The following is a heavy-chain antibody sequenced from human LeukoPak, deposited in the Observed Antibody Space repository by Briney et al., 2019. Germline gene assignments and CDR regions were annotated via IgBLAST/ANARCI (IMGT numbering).Heavy chain of an antibody. CDR2: ISSSSSYI. Sequence: EGSLRLSCAASGFTFSSYSMNWVRQAPGKGLEWVSSISSSSSYIYYADSLKGRFTISRDNAKNSLYLQMSSLRAEDTAVYYCARIYSGSYFSAFDIWGQGTMVTVSS. D-gene: IGHD1-26*01. J-gene: IGHJ3*02. CDR3: ARIYSGSYFSAFDI. CDR1: GFTFSSYS. V-gene: IGHV3-21*01.